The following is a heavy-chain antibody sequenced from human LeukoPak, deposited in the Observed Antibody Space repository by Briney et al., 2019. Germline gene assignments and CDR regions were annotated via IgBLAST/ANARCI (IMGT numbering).Heavy chain of an antibody. D-gene: IGHD2/OR15-2a*01. CDR3: ATKPNSLSYFDY. V-gene: IGHV4-59*12. CDR1: GGSISTYY. Sequence: SETLSLTCTVSGGSISTYYWNWIRQPPGKGLEWIGNIYYTGGTSYNPSLKSRVTMSLDISKNQFSLKMTSVTAVDTAVYYCATKPNSLSYFDYWGKGTTVTVSS. CDR2: IYYTGGT. J-gene: IGHJ4*03.